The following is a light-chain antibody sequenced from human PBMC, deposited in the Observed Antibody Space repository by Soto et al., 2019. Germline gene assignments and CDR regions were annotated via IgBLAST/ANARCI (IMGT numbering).Light chain of an antibody. V-gene: IGKV3-15*01. Sequence: EIVLTQSPATLSASPGERATLSCRASQTVSDNLAWYQQKPGQSPRLLIYGASTRATDIPVRFSGSGSGTEFTLTISGLQSEDFAVYYCQQYNIWPPLYTFGQGTKL. CDR2: GAS. CDR3: QQYNIWPPLYT. CDR1: QTVSDN. J-gene: IGKJ2*01.